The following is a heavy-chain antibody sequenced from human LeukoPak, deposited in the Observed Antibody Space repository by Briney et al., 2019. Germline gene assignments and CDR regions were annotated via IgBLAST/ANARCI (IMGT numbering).Heavy chain of an antibody. Sequence: GGSLRLSCAASGFTFSSYAMSWVRQAPGKGLEWVSAISGSGGSTYYADSVKGRFTISRDNSKNTLYLQMNSLRAEDTAVYYCAKDSHYYDSSGYPIEDAFDIWGQGTMVTVSS. J-gene: IGHJ3*02. CDR1: GFTFSSYA. CDR3: AKDSHYYDSSGYPIEDAFDI. D-gene: IGHD3-22*01. V-gene: IGHV3-23*01. CDR2: ISGSGGST.